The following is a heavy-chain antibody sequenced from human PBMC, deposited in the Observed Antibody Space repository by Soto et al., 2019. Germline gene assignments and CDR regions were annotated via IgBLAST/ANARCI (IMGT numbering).Heavy chain of an antibody. CDR2: INPNSGGT. Sequence: ASVKVSCKASGGTFSSYAIIWVRQAPGQGLEWMGWINPNSGGTNYAQKFQGWVTMTRDTSISTAYMELSRLRSDDTAVYYCASGDLLSWAYWGQGTLVTVS. J-gene: IGHJ4*02. D-gene: IGHD1-26*01. V-gene: IGHV1-2*04. CDR1: GGTFSSYA. CDR3: ASGDLLSWAY.